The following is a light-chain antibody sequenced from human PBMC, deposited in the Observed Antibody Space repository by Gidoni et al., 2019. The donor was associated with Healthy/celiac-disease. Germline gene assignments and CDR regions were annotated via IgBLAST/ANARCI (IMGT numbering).Light chain of an antibody. V-gene: IGKV3-15*01. CDR2: GAS. Sequence: EIVMTQPPATLSVSPRARATLSCRASQSVSSNLAWYQQKPGQAPRLLIYGASTRATGIPARFSGSGSGTEFTLTISSLQSEDFAVYYCQQYNNWPLTFGGGTKVEIK. CDR1: QSVSSN. CDR3: QQYNNWPLT. J-gene: IGKJ4*01.